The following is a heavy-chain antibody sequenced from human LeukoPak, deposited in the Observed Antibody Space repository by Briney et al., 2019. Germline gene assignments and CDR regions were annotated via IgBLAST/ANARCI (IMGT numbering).Heavy chain of an antibody. J-gene: IGHJ5*02. V-gene: IGHV1-24*01. D-gene: IGHD6-13*01. CDR3: ATDARGIHNWFDP. Sequence: ASVKVSCKVSGYTLAELSMHWVRQAPGKGLEWMGGFDPEDGETIYAQKFQGRVTMTEDTSTDTAYMELSSLRSEGTAVYYCATDARGIHNWFDPWGQGTLVTVSS. CDR2: FDPEDGET. CDR1: GYTLAELS.